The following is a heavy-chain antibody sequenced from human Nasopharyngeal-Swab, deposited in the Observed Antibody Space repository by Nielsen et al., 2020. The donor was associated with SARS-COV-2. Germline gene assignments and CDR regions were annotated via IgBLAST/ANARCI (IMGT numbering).Heavy chain of an antibody. CDR3: ARAEGAVGKGRYFDWHTVGGALNWFDP. CDR2: IYSGGST. D-gene: IGHD3-9*01. J-gene: IGHJ5*02. V-gene: IGHV3-53*04. Sequence: GGSLRLSCAASGFTVSSNYMSWVRQAPGKGLEWVSVIYSGGSTYYADSVKGRFTISRHNSKNTLYLQMNSLRAEDTAVYYCARAEGAVGKGRYFDWHTVGGALNWFDPWGQGTLVTVSS. CDR1: GFTVSSNY.